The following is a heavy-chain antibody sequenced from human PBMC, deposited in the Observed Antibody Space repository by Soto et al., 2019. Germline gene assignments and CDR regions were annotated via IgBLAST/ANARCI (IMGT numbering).Heavy chain of an antibody. CDR3: VPLSGLPLGY. Sequence: GGSLRLSCAASGFTFRSYAMSWVRQAPGKGLEWVSSVSGSGDYTYYAASVKGRFTISRDNSKNTVYVQMISLRAEDTAVYYCVPLSGLPLGYWGQGTLVTVSS. J-gene: IGHJ4*02. CDR2: VSGSGDYT. CDR1: GFTFRSYA. D-gene: IGHD3-10*01. V-gene: IGHV3-23*01.